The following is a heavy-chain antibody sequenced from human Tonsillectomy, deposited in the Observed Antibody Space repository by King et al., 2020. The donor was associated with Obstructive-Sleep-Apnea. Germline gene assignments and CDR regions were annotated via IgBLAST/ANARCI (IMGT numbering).Heavy chain of an antibody. CDR2: IQYDGSNK. J-gene: IGHJ4*02. CDR3: AKGLSGYYIQWEDYFDY. Sequence: VQLVESGGGVVQPGRSLRLSCAASGFTFSSYGMHWVRQAPGKGLEWVAFIQYDGSNKYYADSVKGRFTISRDNSKNTLDLQMNSLRAEDTAVYYCAKGLSGYYIQWEDYFDYWGQGTLVTVSS. V-gene: IGHV3-30*02. CDR1: GFTFSSYG. D-gene: IGHD3-3*01.